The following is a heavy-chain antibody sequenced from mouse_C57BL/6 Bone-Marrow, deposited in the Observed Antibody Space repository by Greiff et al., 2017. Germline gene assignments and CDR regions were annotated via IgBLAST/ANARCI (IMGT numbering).Heavy chain of an antibody. CDR2: INPSSGYT. CDR3: ARGRRNYYSNYFDY. D-gene: IGHD2-5*01. J-gene: IGHJ2*01. V-gene: IGHV1-7*01. CDR1: GYTFTSYW. Sequence: VQLQQSGAELAKPGASVKLSCKASGYTFTSYWMHWVKQRPGQGLEWIGYINPSSGYTKYKKKFKDKATLTADKSSSTAYMQLSSLTYEDAAVYYCARGRRNYYSNYFDYWGQGTTLSVSS.